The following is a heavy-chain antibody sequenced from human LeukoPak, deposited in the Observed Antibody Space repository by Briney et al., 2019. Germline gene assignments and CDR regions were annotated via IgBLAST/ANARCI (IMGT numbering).Heavy chain of an antibody. V-gene: IGHV1-69*13. D-gene: IGHD3-3*01. CDR3: ARSDDFRSPYGMDV. Sequence: ASVKVSCKASGGTFSSYASSWVRQAPGQELEWMGGIIPIFGTANYAQKFQGRVTITADESTSTAYMELSSLRSEDTAVYYCARSDDFRSPYGMDVWGQGTTVTVSS. CDR2: IIPIFGTA. CDR1: GGTFSSYA. J-gene: IGHJ6*02.